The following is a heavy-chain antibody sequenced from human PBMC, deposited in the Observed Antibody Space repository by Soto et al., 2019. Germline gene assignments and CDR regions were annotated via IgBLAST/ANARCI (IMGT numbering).Heavy chain of an antibody. CDR3: AHSWYCSGGSCYYSNWFDP. CDR1: GFSLSTSGVG. CDR2: IYWDDNK. J-gene: IGHJ5*02. D-gene: IGHD2-15*01. V-gene: IGHV2-5*02. Sequence: QITLKEPGPTLVKPTQTLTLTCTFSGFSLSTSGVGVGWIRQPPGKALEWLALIYWDDNKRYSPSLKSRLTITKDTSKNQVVLTITNMDPVDTATYSCAHSWYCSGGSCYYSNWFDPWGQGTLVTVSS.